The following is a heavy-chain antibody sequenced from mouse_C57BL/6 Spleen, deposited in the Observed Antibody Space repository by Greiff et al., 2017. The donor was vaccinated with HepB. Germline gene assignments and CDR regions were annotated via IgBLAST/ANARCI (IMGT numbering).Heavy chain of an antibody. CDR1: GYTFTSYW. Sequence: QVQLKQPGAELVKPGASVKMSCKASGYTFTSYWITWVKQRPGQGLEWIGDIYPGSGSTNYNEKFKSKATLTVDTSSSTAYMQLSSLTSEDSAVYYCAIYYDYEGALDYWGQGTTLTVSS. D-gene: IGHD2-4*01. J-gene: IGHJ2*01. V-gene: IGHV1-55*01. CDR3: AIYYDYEGALDY. CDR2: IYPGSGST.